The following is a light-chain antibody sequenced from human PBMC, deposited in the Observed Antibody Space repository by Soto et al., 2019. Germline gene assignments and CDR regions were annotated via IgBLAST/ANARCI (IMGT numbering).Light chain of an antibody. Sequence: QSVLPHPASVSGSPGQSITISCTGTRSDVGGYNYVYWHQQHPGKAPKLMIYDVTNRPSGVSGRFSGSKSGNTASLTISGLQAEDEADYYCSSYTSSSTYVFGAGTKVTVL. CDR3: SSYTSSSTYV. J-gene: IGLJ1*01. CDR1: RSDVGGYNY. V-gene: IGLV2-14*01. CDR2: DVT.